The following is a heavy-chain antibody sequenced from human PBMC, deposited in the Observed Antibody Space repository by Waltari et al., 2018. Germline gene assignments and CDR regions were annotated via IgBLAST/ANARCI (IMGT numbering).Heavy chain of an antibody. CDR1: GDSVSSPYL. J-gene: IGHJ5*02. Sequence: LQLQESGPGLVKPSGTLSLSCAVSGDSVSSPYLWNWVRQSPQKGREWVGQVHGSGGTNYNPPVASPGTVSRDTYENLFSLNVTSATAADTTVYYCARDRGRGLYLDTWGPGTLVTVSP. CDR3: ARDRGRGLYLDT. D-gene: IGHD2-15*01. CDR2: VHGSGGT. V-gene: IGHV4-4*02.